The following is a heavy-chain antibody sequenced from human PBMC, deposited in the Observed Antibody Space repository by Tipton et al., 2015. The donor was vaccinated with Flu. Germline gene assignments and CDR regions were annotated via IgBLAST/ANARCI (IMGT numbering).Heavy chain of an antibody. V-gene: IGHV3-21*01. D-gene: IGHD6-19*01. CDR2: ISSSSYI. J-gene: IGHJ4*02. CDR3: ARYGYSSGWYVDY. Sequence: SLRLSCAASGFTFSSYSINWVRQAPGKGLEWVSSISSSSYIYYADSVTGRFTISRDNAKNSLYLQMNSLRAEDTAVYYCARYGYSSGWYVDYWGQGTLVTVSS. CDR1: GFTFSSYS.